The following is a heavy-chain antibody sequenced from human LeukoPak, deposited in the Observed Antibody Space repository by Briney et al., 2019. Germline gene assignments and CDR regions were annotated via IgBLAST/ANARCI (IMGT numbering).Heavy chain of an antibody. CDR1: GGSIRSSYYY. D-gene: IGHD3-22*01. V-gene: IGHV4-39*07. CDR3: ARETYYDSSGSPSPRGMDV. J-gene: IGHJ6*02. Sequence: SETLSLTCTVSGGSIRSSYYYWGWIRQPPGKGLEWIGSIYDSGSTYYNPSLKSRVTISVDTSKNQFSLKLNSVTAADTAVYYCARETYYDSSGSPSPRGMDVWGQGTTVTVSS. CDR2: IYDSGST.